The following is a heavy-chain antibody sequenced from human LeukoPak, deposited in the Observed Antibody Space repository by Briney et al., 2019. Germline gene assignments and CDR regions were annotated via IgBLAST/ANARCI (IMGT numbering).Heavy chain of an antibody. CDR1: GFTFSSYA. D-gene: IGHD6-19*01. CDR3: AKDGGQWLVDY. V-gene: IGHV3-23*01. J-gene: IGHJ4*02. CDR2: ISDSGGRT. Sequence: GGSLRLSCAASGFTFSSYAMSWVRQAPGKGLEWVSGISDSGGRTYYVDSAKGRFTCSRDNSKNTLHLQMNSLRAEDTAVYYCAKDGGQWLVDYWGQGTLVTVSS.